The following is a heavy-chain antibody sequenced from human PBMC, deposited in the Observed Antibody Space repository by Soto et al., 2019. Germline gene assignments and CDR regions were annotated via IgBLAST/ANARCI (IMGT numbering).Heavy chain of an antibody. J-gene: IGHJ6*03. CDR1: GGSFSGYY. CDR2: INHSGST. D-gene: IGHD6-6*01. V-gene: IGHV4-34*01. CDR3: ARSPRIAARFNYYYYMDV. Sequence: SETLSLTCAVYGGSFSGYYWSWIRQPPGKGLEWIGEINHSGSTNYNPSLKSRITISIDTSKNQFSLKLSSVTAADTAVYYCARSPRIAARFNYYYYMDVWGKGTTVT.